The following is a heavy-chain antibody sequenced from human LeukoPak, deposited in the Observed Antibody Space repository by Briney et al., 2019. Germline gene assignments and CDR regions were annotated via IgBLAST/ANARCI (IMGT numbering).Heavy chain of an antibody. CDR1: GGSFSDYH. CDR2: INHSGNT. J-gene: IGHJ4*02. V-gene: IGHV4-34*01. CDR3: ARYDNISLAN. Sequence: PSETLSLSCGLSGGSFSDYHWTWIRQPPGKGLEWIGEINHSGNTNYNPSLKSRVTISVDTSKNQFSLKLSSVTAADTAVYYCARYDNISLANWGQGTLVTVSS. D-gene: IGHD3-22*01.